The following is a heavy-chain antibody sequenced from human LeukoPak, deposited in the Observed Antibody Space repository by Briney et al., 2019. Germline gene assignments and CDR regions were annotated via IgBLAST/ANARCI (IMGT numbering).Heavy chain of an antibody. CDR2: IYYSGST. J-gene: IGHJ4*02. CDR3: AREVYGEPFDY. V-gene: IGHV4-59*01. D-gene: IGHD4-17*01. Sequence: SETLSLTCTVSGGSISSYYWSWIRQPPGKGLEWIGYIYYSGSTNYNPSLKSRVTISVDTSKNQFSLKLSSVTAADTAVYYCAREVYGEPFDYWGQGTLVTVSS. CDR1: GGSISSYY.